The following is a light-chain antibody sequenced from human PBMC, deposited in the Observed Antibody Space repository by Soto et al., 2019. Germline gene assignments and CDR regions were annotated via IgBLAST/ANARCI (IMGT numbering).Light chain of an antibody. J-gene: IGLJ3*02. V-gene: IGLV2-8*01. Sequence: QSVLTQPPSASGSPGQSVTISCTGTSSDVGAYKYVSWYQQYPGKAPILMIYEVTKRPSGVPDRFSGSKSGNSASLTVSGLQAEDEADYYCTSYVGNDIWVFGGGTKLTVL. CDR3: TSYVGNDIWV. CDR2: EVT. CDR1: SSDVGAYKY.